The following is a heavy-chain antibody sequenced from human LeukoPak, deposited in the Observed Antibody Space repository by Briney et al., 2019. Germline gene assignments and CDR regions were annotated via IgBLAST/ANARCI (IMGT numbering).Heavy chain of an antibody. V-gene: IGHV3-48*03. CDR1: GFTFSSYE. Sequence: PGGSLRLSCAASGFTFSSYEMNWVRQAPGKGLEWVSYISSSGSTMYYADSVKGRFTISRDNARNTLYLQMNGLRAEDTAVYYCARDDVVSGTGLGDFWGQGTLVTVSS. CDR3: ARDDVVSGTGLGDF. CDR2: ISSSGSTM. J-gene: IGHJ4*02. D-gene: IGHD5/OR15-5a*01.